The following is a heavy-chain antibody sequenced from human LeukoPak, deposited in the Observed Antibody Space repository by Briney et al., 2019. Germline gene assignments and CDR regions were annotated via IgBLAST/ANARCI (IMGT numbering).Heavy chain of an antibody. D-gene: IGHD3-22*01. J-gene: IGHJ4*02. Sequence: GGSLRLSCAASGFTFSSYAMHWVRQAPGKGLEWVAVISYDGSNKYYADSVKGRFTISRDNSKNTLYLQMNSLSAEDTAVYYCASGQDSSGYYRIYDYWGQGTLVTVSS. CDR1: GFTFSSYA. V-gene: IGHV3-30-3*01. CDR2: ISYDGSNK. CDR3: ASGQDSSGYYRIYDY.